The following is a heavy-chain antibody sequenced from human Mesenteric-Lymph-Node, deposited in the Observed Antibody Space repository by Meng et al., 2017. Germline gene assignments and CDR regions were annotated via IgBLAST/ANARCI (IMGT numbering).Heavy chain of an antibody. Sequence: GSLRLSCTVSGGSIISTSYYWGWIRQSPGKGLEWIGSIYYTGSPYYNPSLKSRVTISVDTSKNQFSLKLSSVTAADTAVYYCARDHYYYYGSGRKGDYFDYWGQGTLVTVSS. V-gene: IGHV4-39*07. CDR3: ARDHYYYYGSGRKGDYFDY. J-gene: IGHJ4*02. CDR1: GGSIISTSYY. D-gene: IGHD3-10*01. CDR2: IYYTGSP.